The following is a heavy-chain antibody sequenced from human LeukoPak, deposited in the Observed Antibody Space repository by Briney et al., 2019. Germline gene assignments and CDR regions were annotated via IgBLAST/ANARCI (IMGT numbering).Heavy chain of an antibody. Sequence: SVKVSCTASGGTFSSYAISWVRQAPGQGLEWMGGIIPVFNTADQAQKFQDRVTITADESTSTAYMELSSLRSEDTAVYYCARCPWQRDGQGAYYFDYWGQGTLVTVSS. CDR2: IIPVFNTA. V-gene: IGHV1-69*13. D-gene: IGHD5-12*01. CDR3: ARCPWQRDGQGAYYFDY. CDR1: GGTFSSYA. J-gene: IGHJ4*02.